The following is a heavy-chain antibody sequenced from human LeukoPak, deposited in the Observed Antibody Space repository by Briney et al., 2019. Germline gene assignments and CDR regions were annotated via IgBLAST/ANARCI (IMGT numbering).Heavy chain of an antibody. CDR3: AKGGDYYGSGSYYRDGRLLVG. V-gene: IGHV3-23*01. CDR1: GFTFSSYP. J-gene: IGHJ4*02. D-gene: IGHD3-10*01. CDR2: ISGRGGST. Sequence: PGGSLRLSCAASGFTFSSYPMNWVRQAPGKGLEGVSGISGRGGSTYYGDSVKGRFTISRDNSKNTLYLQMTNLRAEDTAVYYCAKGGDYYGSGSYYRDGRLLVGWGQGTLVTVSS.